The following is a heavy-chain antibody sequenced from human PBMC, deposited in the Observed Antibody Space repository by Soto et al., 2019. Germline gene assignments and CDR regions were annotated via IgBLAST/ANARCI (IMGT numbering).Heavy chain of an antibody. J-gene: IGHJ5*02. V-gene: IGHV4-39*01. CDR2: MYYSGST. CDR3: AVVDSTGNWFDP. CDR1: GGSISSSDFY. D-gene: IGHD6-25*01. Sequence: QLQLQESGPGLVKPSETLSLTCTVSGGSISSSDFYWGWLRQTPGKGLEFIGSMYYSGSTYYNPSLKSRLTTSVDTSKNQFTLKLISVTAAATAVYYCAVVDSTGNWFDPWGEGALVTVSS.